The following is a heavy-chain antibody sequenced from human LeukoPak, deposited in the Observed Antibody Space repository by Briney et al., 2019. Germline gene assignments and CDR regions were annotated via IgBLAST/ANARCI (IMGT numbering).Heavy chain of an antibody. CDR1: GYTFTGYY. D-gene: IGHD6-19*01. CDR2: INPNSGGT. Sequence: ASVKVSCKASGYTFTGYYMHWVRQAPGQGLEWMGWINPNSGGTNYAQKFQGRVTMTRDTSISTAYMELRSLRSDDTAVYYCARTQWLAPIDYWGQGTLVTVSS. J-gene: IGHJ4*02. CDR3: ARTQWLAPIDY. V-gene: IGHV1-2*02.